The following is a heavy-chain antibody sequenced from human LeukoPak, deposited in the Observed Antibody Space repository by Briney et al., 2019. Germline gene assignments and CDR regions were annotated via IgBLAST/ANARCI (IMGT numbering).Heavy chain of an antibody. CDR2: ISGSGGST. D-gene: IGHD6-13*01. V-gene: IGHV3-23*01. Sequence: PGGSLRLSCAASGFTFSSYAMSWVPQAPGKGLEWVSAISGSGGSTYYADSVKGRFTISRDNSKNTLYLQMNSLRAEDTAVYYCAKDLITWPMGIAAAGKPEKNYYGMDVWGQGTTVTVSS. CDR3: AKDLITWPMGIAAAGKPEKNYYGMDV. J-gene: IGHJ6*02. CDR1: GFTFSSYA.